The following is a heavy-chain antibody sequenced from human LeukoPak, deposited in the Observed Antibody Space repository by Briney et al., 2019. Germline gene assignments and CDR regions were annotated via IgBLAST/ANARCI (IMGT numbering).Heavy chain of an antibody. J-gene: IGHJ4*02. CDR2: IYPRDGST. CDR3: ARAQEGFDY. CDR1: GYTFTSNY. Sequence: ASVKVSCKASGYTFTSNYIHWVRQAPGQGLEWMGMIYPRDGSTSYAQKFQGRVTVTRDTPTSTVHMELSGLRSEDTAVYYCARAQEGFDYWGQGPPVTVSS. V-gene: IGHV1-46*01.